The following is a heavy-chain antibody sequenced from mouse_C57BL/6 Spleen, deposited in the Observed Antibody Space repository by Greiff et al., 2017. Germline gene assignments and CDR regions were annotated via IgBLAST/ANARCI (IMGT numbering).Heavy chain of an antibody. CDR1: GYTFTSYW. CDR2: IYPGNSDT. D-gene: IGHD1-1*01. J-gene: IGHJ2*01. CDR3: TRSYDSSYAFDY. Sequence: VQLQQSGTVLARPGASVKMSCKTSGYTFTSYWMHWVKQRPGQGLEWIGAIYPGNSDTSYNQKFKGKAKLTAVTSASTAYMELSSLTNEDSAVYYCTRSYDSSYAFDYWGQGTTLTVSS. V-gene: IGHV1-5*01.